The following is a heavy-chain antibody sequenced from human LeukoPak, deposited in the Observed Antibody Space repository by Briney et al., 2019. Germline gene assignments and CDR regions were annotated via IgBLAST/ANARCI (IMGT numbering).Heavy chain of an antibody. CDR2: IWYDGSNK. D-gene: IGHD1-26*01. Sequence: GGSLRLSCAASGFTFSTYGIHWVRQAPGKGLEWVAVIWYDGSNKYYADSVKGRFTISRDNSKNTLYLQMNSLRADDTAVYYCARAPWGVGATPPYWGQGTLVTVSS. CDR3: ARAPWGVGATPPY. J-gene: IGHJ4*02. CDR1: GFTFSTYG. V-gene: IGHV3-33*01.